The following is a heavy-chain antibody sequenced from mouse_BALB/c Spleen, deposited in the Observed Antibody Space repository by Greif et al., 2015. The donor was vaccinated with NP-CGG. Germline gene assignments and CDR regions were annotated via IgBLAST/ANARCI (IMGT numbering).Heavy chain of an antibody. CDR3: ARNDYDYDSWFAY. Sequence: QVQLQQSAAELARPGASVKMSCKASGYTFTSYTMHWVKQRPGQGLEWIGYINPSSGYTEYNQKFKDKTTLTADKSSSTAYMQLSSLTSEDSAVYYCARNDYDYDSWFAYWGQGTLVTVSA. J-gene: IGHJ3*01. D-gene: IGHD2-4*01. CDR1: GYTFTSYT. CDR2: INPSSGYT. V-gene: IGHV1-4*02.